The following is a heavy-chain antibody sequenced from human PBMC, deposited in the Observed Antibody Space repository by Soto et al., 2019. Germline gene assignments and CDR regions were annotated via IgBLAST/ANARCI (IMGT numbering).Heavy chain of an antibody. V-gene: IGHV1-46*01. J-gene: IGHJ4*02. D-gene: IGHD3-10*01. Sequence: GASVKVSCKASGYTVTSYYMHWVRQAPGQGLEWMGVINPSVGGIRYAQKFQGRVTMTRDTSTSTVYMELSSLKASDTAMYYCARCMVRGVYIDYWGQGTLVTVSS. CDR3: ARCMVRGVYIDY. CDR1: GYTVTSYY. CDR2: INPSVGGI.